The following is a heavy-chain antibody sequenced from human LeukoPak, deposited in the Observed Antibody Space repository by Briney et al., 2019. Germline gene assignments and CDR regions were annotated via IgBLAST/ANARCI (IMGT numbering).Heavy chain of an antibody. D-gene: IGHD3-10*01. V-gene: IGHV1-8*03. Sequence: GASVKVSCKASGYTFTTYYINWVRQASGQGLEWMGWMSPKSANTGYAQTFQGRVTITRDTSISTAYMELSSLTSEDTAVYYCARTPPGGLIDYWGQGTLVTVSS. J-gene: IGHJ4*02. CDR2: MSPKSANT. CDR1: GYTFTTYY. CDR3: ARTPPGGLIDY.